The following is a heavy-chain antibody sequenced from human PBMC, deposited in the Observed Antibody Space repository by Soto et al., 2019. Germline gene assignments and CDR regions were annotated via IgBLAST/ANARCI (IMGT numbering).Heavy chain of an antibody. V-gene: IGHV4-59*01. CDR3: ARGPTVTTFYCGLDV. Sequence: QVQLQESGPALVKPSETLSLTCTVSGGSISSYYWSWIRQPPGKGLEWIGYIYYSGSNNYNPSLNRRITMSIDTSKKQFSLRLSSVTAADTAVYYCARGPTVTTFYCGLDVWGQGTTVTVSS. CDR2: IYYSGSN. D-gene: IGHD4-17*01. CDR1: GGSISSYY. J-gene: IGHJ6*02.